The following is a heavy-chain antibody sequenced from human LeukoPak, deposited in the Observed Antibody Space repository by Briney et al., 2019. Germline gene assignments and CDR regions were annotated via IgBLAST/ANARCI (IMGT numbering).Heavy chain of an antibody. V-gene: IGHV4-59*12. CDR2: IYYSGNT. CDR1: GGSFSGYY. J-gene: IGHJ5*02. Sequence: SETLSLTCAVYGGSFSGYYWSWIRQPPGKGLEWIGFIYYSGNTNYNPSLKSRVTISVDTSKNQFSLKLSSVTAADTAVYYCARDPLNLWGQGTLVTVSS. CDR3: ARDPLNL.